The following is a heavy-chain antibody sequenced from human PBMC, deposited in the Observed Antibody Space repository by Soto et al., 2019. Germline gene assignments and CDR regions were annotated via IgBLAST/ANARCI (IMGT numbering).Heavy chain of an antibody. D-gene: IGHD6-13*01. CDR3: AKDGSSSWSGTGEFDY. CDR2: ISYDGSNK. Sequence: QVQLVESGGGVVQPGRSLRLSCAASGFTFSSYGMHWVRQAPGKGLEWVAVISYDGSNKYYADSVKGRFTISRDNSKNTLYLQMNSLRAEDTAVYYCAKDGSSSWSGTGEFDYWGQGTLVTVSS. CDR1: GFTFSSYG. J-gene: IGHJ4*02. V-gene: IGHV3-30*18.